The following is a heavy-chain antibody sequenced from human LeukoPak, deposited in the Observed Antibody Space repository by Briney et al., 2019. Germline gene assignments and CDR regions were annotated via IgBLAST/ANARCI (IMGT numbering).Heavy chain of an antibody. J-gene: IGHJ5*02. CDR3: ARTHFDSLGWFDP. D-gene: IGHD3-9*01. Sequence: SETPSLTCTVSGASMRSSNFYWGWLRQSPGKGLEWIGNINYSGLTYFNPSVKSRVTLSVNVSKNRFSLNLTSVTPADTALYFCARTHFDSLGWFDPWGQGIQVIVSS. CDR1: GASMRSSNFY. V-gene: IGHV4-39*07. CDR2: INYSGLT.